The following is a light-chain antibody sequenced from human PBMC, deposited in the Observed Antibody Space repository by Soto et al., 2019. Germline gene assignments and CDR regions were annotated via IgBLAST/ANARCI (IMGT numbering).Light chain of an antibody. CDR2: DAS. V-gene: IGKV1-5*01. CDR3: QQYYSYSLWT. Sequence: DIQMTQSASTLSASVGDRVTITCRASQRINNWLAWYQQKPGKAPKLLIFDASTLESGVPSRFSGSGSGAQFPLTISSLQPDDFATYYCQQYYSYSLWTFGQGTKVEIK. CDR1: QRINNW. J-gene: IGKJ1*01.